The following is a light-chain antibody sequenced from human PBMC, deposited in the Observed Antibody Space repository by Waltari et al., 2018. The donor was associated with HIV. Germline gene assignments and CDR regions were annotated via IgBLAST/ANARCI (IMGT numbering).Light chain of an antibody. CDR2: STN. CDR1: SGTVSTNHY. J-gene: IGLJ3*02. V-gene: IGLV8-61*01. CDR3: VLYMGSGIWM. Sequence: QTVVTQDPSFSVSPGGTVTPTCGLSSGTVSTNHYPFWYQQTPGQAPRTRIYSTNTRSSGVPDRFSGSIVGNKAALAITGAQADDESDYYCVLYMGSGIWMFGGGTKLTVL.